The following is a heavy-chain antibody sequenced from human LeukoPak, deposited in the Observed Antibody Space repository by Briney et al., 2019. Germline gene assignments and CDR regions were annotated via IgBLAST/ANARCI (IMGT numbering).Heavy chain of an antibody. CDR2: IYHSGST. V-gene: IGHV4-38-2*01. CDR3: AGRRGYCSGGSCRVLDY. CDR1: GYSISSGYY. D-gene: IGHD2-15*01. Sequence: PSETLSLTCAVSGYSISSGYYWGWIRQPPGKGLEGIGSIYHSGSTYYNPSLKSRVTISVDTSKNQFSLKLSSVTAADTAVYYCAGRRGYCSGGSCRVLDYWGQGTLVTVSS. J-gene: IGHJ4*02.